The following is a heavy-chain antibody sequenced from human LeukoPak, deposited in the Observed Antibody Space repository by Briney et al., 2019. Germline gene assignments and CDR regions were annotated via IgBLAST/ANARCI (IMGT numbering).Heavy chain of an antibody. Sequence: SETLSLTCTVSGYSISSGYYWGWIRQPPGKGLEWIGSIYHSGSTYYNPSLESRVTISVDTSKNQFSLKLSSVTAADTAVYYCARVLRYFDHWGQGTLVTVSS. CDR3: ARVLRYFDH. CDR1: GYSISSGYY. D-gene: IGHD3-9*01. V-gene: IGHV4-38-2*02. J-gene: IGHJ4*02. CDR2: IYHSGST.